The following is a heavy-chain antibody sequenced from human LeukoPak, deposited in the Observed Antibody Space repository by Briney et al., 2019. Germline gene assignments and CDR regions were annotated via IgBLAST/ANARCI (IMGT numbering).Heavy chain of an antibody. Sequence: GGSLRLSCAASGFTFSTYSMNWVRQAPGKGLEWVSSISSSSIYIYYADSVKGRFTISRDNSKNTLYLQMNSLRAEDTAVYYCARGRKTMIVGLPNDYWGQGTLVTVSS. V-gene: IGHV3-21*01. J-gene: IGHJ4*02. D-gene: IGHD3-22*01. CDR2: ISSSSIYI. CDR1: GFTFSTYS. CDR3: ARGRKTMIVGLPNDY.